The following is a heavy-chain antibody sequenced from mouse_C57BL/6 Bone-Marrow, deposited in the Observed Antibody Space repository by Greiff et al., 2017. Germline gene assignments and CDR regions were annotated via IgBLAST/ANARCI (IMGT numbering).Heavy chain of an antibody. J-gene: IGHJ4*01. D-gene: IGHD1-1*01. Sequence: VQLQQPGTELVKPGASVKLSCKASGYTFTSYWMHWVKPRPGQGLAWIGNINPSNGGTNYNEKFKSKATLTVDKSSSTAYMQLSSLTSEDSAVYYCARSREGYYGSSPYAMDYWGQGTSVTVSS. CDR2: INPSNGGT. CDR3: ARSREGYYGSSPYAMDY. V-gene: IGHV1-53*01. CDR1: GYTFTSYW.